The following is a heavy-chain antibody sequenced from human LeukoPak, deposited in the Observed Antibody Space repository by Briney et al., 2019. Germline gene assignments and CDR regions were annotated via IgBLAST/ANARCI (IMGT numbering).Heavy chain of an antibody. CDR1: GGSISSSSYY. V-gene: IGHV4-39*07. D-gene: IGHD1-26*01. CDR2: IYYSGST. Sequence: PSETLSLTCTVSGGSISSSSYYWGWIRQPPGKGLEWIGSIYYSGSTYYNPSLKSRVTISVDTSKNQFSLKLSSVTAADTAVYYCARVGWELPCDYWGQGTLVTVSS. CDR3: ARVGWELPCDY. J-gene: IGHJ4*02.